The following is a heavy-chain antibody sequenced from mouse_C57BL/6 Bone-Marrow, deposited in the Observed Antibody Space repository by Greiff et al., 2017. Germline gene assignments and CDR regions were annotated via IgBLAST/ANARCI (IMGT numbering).Heavy chain of an antibody. CDR2: IDPGSGST. CDR3: ASDDYDGGYFDY. V-gene: IGHV1-55*01. CDR1: GYTFTSYW. D-gene: IGHD2-4*01. Sequence: VQLQQPGAELVKPGASVKMSCKASGYTFTSYWITWVKQRPGQGLEWIGDIDPGSGSTNYNEKFKSKATLTVDTSSSTAYMQLSSLTSEDSAVYYFASDDYDGGYFDYWCQGTTLTVSS. J-gene: IGHJ2*01.